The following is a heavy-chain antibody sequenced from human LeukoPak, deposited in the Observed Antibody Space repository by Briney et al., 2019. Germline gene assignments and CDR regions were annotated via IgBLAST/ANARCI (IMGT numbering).Heavy chain of an antibody. J-gene: IGHJ6*02. V-gene: IGHV1-3*01. Sequence: ASVKVSCKASGYTFTSYAMHWVRQAPGQRLEWMGWINAGNGNTKYSQKFQGRVTITRDTSASTAYMELSSLRSEDTAVYYCARVGPGRGAYYYYYGMDVWGQGTTVTVSS. CDR2: INAGNGNT. CDR1: GYTFTSYA. CDR3: ARVGPGRGAYYYYYGMDV.